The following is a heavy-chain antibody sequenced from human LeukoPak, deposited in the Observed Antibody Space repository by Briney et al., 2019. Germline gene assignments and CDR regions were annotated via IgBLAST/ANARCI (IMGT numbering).Heavy chain of an antibody. CDR2: IKQDGSEK. V-gene: IGHV3-7*05. D-gene: IGHD3-10*01. CDR3: ARAIYYYGSGSYYNVLKLYYYYGMDV. J-gene: IGHJ6*02. Sequence: GGSLRLSCAASGVTFSSYWMSWVRQAPGKGLECVANIKQDGSEKYYVDSVKGRFTISRDNAKNSLFLHMSSLRAEDTAVYYCARAIYYYGSGSYYNVLKLYYYYGMDVWGQGTTVTVSS. CDR1: GVTFSSYW.